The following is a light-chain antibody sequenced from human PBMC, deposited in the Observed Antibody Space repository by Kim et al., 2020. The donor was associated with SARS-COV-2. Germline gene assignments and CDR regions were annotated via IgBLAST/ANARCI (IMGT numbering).Light chain of an antibody. J-gene: IGKJ1*01. CDR1: RSVLFSGNNKNY. V-gene: IGKV4-1*01. Sequence: ATIHCTSSRSVLFSGNNKNYLAWYQQKPGQPPKLLIYWASTRQSGVPDRFSGSGSETDFTLTISSLQAEDAAVYYCQQYYTTLWTFGQGTKVDIK. CDR3: QQYYTTLWT. CDR2: WAS.